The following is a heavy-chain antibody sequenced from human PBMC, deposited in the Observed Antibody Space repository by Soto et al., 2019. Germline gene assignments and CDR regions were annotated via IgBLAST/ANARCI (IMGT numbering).Heavy chain of an antibody. J-gene: IGHJ4*02. Sequence: PGGSLRLSCAASGFTFSSYSMNWVRQATGKGLEWVSSISSSSSYIYYADSVKGRFTISRDNAKNSLYLQMNSLRAEDTAVYYCATGRGNYDYIWGSYRYSDGPFDYWGQGTLVTVSS. CDR2: ISSSSSYI. V-gene: IGHV3-21*01. D-gene: IGHD3-16*02. CDR1: GFTFSSYS. CDR3: ATGRGNYDYIWGSYRYSDGPFDY.